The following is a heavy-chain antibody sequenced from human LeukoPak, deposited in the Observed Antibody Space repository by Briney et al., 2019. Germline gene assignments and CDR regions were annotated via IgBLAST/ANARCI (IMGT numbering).Heavy chain of an antibody. J-gene: IGHJ4*02. D-gene: IGHD2-15*01. CDR1: GFTFSSYW. Sequence: GGSLRLSCAASGFTFSSYWMPWVRQAPGKGLVWVSRINSDGSSTSYADSVKGRFTISRDNAKNTLYLQMNNLRAEDTAVYYCARNVLPGYFDYWGQGTLVTVSS. V-gene: IGHV3-74*01. CDR3: ARNVLPGYFDY. CDR2: INSDGSST.